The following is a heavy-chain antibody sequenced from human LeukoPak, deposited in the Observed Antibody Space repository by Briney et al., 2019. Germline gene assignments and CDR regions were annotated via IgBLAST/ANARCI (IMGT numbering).Heavy chain of an antibody. CDR2: IIPILGIA. V-gene: IGHV1-69*04. CDR3: ARGVVVPAAILDWFDP. CDR1: GGTFSSYA. Sequence: SVKVSCKASGGTFSSYAISWVRQAPGQGLEWMGRIIPILGIANYAQKFQGRVTITADKSTSTAYMELSSLRSEDTAVYYCARGVVVPAAILDWFDPWGQGTLVTVSS. J-gene: IGHJ5*02. D-gene: IGHD2-2*02.